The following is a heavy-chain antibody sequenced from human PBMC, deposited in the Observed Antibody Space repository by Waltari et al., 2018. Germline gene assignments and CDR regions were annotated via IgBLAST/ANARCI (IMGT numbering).Heavy chain of an antibody. Sequence: EVQLVESGGGLVQPGGSLRLSCAASGVTFSGYAMSWVRQAPGKGLEWVSAISGSGGSTYYADSVKGRFTISRDNSKNTLYLQMNSLRAEDTAVYYCAKDRERKTPRYDSSGNWGQGTLVTVSS. CDR2: ISGSGGST. V-gene: IGHV3-23*04. J-gene: IGHJ4*02. CDR1: GVTFSGYA. D-gene: IGHD3-22*01. CDR3: AKDRERKTPRYDSSGN.